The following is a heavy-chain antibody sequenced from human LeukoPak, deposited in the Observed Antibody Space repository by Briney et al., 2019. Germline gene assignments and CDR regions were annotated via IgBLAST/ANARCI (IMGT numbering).Heavy chain of an antibody. CDR1: GGSISSGSYY. CDR3: ARGYYYGSGSPPGWFDP. V-gene: IGHV4-61*02. CDR2: IYTSGST. Sequence: SETLSLTRTVSGGSISSGSYYWSWIRQPAGKGLEWIGRIYTSGSTNYNPSLKSRVTISVDTSKNQFSLKLSSVTAADTAVYYCARGYYYGSGSPPGWFDPWGQGTLVTVSS. D-gene: IGHD3-10*01. J-gene: IGHJ5*02.